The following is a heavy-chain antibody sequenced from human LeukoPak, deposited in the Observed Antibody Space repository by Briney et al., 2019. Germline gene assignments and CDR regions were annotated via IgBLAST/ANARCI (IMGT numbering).Heavy chain of an antibody. J-gene: IGHJ4*02. D-gene: IGHD3-22*01. Sequence: GGSLRLSCAASGFTFSDYAMAWVCQAPGKGLEWVSAISASGGSTYYADSVKGRFTISRDNSKNTLYLQMNSLRAEDTAVYYCAKDRTYYYDSSSQFDYWGQGTLVTVSS. CDR1: GFTFSDYA. V-gene: IGHV3-23*01. CDR2: ISASGGST. CDR3: AKDRTYYYDSSSQFDY.